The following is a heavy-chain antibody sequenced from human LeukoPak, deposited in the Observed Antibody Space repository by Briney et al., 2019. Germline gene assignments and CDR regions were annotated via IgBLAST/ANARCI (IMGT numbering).Heavy chain of an antibody. V-gene: IGHV3-23*01. J-gene: IGHJ4*02. D-gene: IGHD2-15*01. CDR1: GFTFSSYA. CDR2: ISGSGGST. CDR3: AKDDCSGGSCYSGEN. Sequence: GGSLRLSCAASGFTFSSYAMSWVRQAPGKGLEWVSAISGSGGSTYYADSVKGRFTISRDNSKNTLYLQMNSLRAEDTAVYYCAKDDCSGGSCYSGENWGQGTLVTVAS.